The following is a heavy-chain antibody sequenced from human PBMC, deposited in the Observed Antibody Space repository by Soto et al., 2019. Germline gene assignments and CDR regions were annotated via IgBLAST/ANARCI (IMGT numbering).Heavy chain of an antibody. D-gene: IGHD4-17*01. CDR3: PRPSPTVTTFEY. CDR1: GGSISSGGYY. V-gene: IGHV4-31*09. CDR2: IYYSGST. Sequence: SETLSLTCTVSGGSISSGGYYWSWIRQHPGKGLEWIGYIYYSGSTYYNPSLKSRVTVSVDRSKNQFSLKLSSVTAADTAVYYGPRPSPTVTTFEYWGKGTLFTV. J-gene: IGHJ4*02.